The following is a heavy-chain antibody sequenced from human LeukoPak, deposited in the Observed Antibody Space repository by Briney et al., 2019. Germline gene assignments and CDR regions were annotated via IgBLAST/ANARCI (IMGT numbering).Heavy chain of an antibody. CDR3: AKDGSYWSYGDY. CDR1: GFTFDSYG. D-gene: IGHD3-10*01. Sequence: GGSLRLSCAASGFTFDSYGMSWVRQAPGKGLEWVSGINWNGADTTYTESVKGRFTISRDNSKNTLYLQMNSLRSGDTALYYCAKDGSYWSYGDYWGQGTLVTVSS. CDR2: INWNGADT. J-gene: IGHJ4*02. V-gene: IGHV3-20*04.